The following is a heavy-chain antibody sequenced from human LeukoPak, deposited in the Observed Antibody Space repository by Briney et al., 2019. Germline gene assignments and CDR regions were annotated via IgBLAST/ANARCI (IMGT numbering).Heavy chain of an antibody. CDR2: INSDGSST. Sequence: GGSLRLSCAASGFTFSSYWMHWVRQAPGKGLVWVSRINSDGSSTSYADSVKGRFTISRDNAKNTLYLQMNSLRAEDTAVYYCARERVVVTAIEDCYYGMDVWGQGTTVTVSS. J-gene: IGHJ6*02. V-gene: IGHV3-74*01. CDR1: GFTFSSYW. CDR3: ARERVVVTAIEDCYYGMDV. D-gene: IGHD2-21*02.